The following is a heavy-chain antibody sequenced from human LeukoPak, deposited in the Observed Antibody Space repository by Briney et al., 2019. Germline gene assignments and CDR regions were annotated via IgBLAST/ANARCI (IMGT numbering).Heavy chain of an antibody. CDR1: GFTFDDYG. CDR2: INWNGGST. V-gene: IGHV3-20*04. Sequence: PGGSLRLSCAASGFTFDDYGMSWVRQAPGKGLEWVSGINWNGGSTGYADSVKGRFTISRDNAKNSLYLQMNSLRAEDTAVYFCARAYSPPWISTSYAFDIWGQGTMVTVSS. J-gene: IGHJ3*02. D-gene: IGHD2-15*01. CDR3: ARAYSPPWISTSYAFDI.